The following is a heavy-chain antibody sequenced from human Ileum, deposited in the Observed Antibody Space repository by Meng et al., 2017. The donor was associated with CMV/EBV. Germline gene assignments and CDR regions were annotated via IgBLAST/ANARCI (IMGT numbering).Heavy chain of an antibody. Sequence: QMQLHQSGPGLLKPSLTLSLTCAGDSVSISTESWNWIRQSPSRGLEWLGRTWYGSKWYYEYAVSVKSRITIIPDTSQNQISLQLNSVTPDDTAVYYCTYGWPLKYWGQGSLVTVSS. J-gene: IGHJ4*02. CDR1: DSVSISTES. D-gene: IGHD3-10*01. CDR2: TWYGSKWYY. V-gene: IGHV6-1*01. CDR3: TYGWPLKY.